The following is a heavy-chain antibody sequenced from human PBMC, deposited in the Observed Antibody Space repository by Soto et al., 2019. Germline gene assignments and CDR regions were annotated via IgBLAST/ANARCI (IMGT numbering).Heavy chain of an antibody. CDR1: GDTFKNCV. CDR2: IIPLFGTT. V-gene: IGHV1-69*01. J-gene: IGHJ6*02. Sequence: QVQVVQSGVEVRRPGSSVKVSCKASGDTFKNCVISWVRQAPGQGLEWMGGIIPLFGTTDFAQRFQGRLTITRDESTTTAFMARSMLRSEHTATYYCAAEMGFGKLSVVWGQGTTVIVS. D-gene: IGHD3-10*01. CDR3: AAEMGFGKLSVV.